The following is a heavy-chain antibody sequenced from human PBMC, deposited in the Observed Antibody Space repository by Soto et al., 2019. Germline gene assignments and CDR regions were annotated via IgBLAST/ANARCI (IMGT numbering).Heavy chain of an antibody. CDR1: GGSISSYY. CDR2: IYYSGST. D-gene: IGHD6-13*01. J-gene: IGHJ4*02. Sequence: SETLSLTCAVSGGSISSYYWSWIRQPPGKGLEWIGYIYYSGSTNYNPSLKSRVTISVDTSKNQFSLKLSSVTAADTAVYYCARRYSSRFDFWGQGTLVTVSS. V-gene: IGHV4-59*08. CDR3: ARRYSSRFDF.